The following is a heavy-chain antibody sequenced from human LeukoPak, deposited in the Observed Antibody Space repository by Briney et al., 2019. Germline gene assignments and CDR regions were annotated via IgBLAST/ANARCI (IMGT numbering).Heavy chain of an antibody. V-gene: IGHV3-21*01. CDR2: ISSRGSYI. CDR1: GFTFSGYS. Sequence: PGGFLRLSCAASGFTFSGYSMNWVRQAPGKGLEWVSSISSRGSYIYYADSVKGRFTISRDNAKNSLYLQMNSLSAEDTAVYYCARYGSGTGHGMDVWGKGTTVTVSS. J-gene: IGHJ6*04. D-gene: IGHD3-10*01. CDR3: ARYGSGTGHGMDV.